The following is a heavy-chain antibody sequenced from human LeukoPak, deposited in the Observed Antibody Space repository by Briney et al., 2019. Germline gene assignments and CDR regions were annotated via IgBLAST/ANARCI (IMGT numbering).Heavy chain of an antibody. CDR1: GYTFTSYD. V-gene: IGHV1-8*01. CDR3: ARVQDSQYVDYYMDV. Sequence: ASVKVSCKASGYTFTSYDINWVRQATGQELEWMGWMNPNSGNTGHAQKFQGRVTMTRNTSISTAYMELSSLRSEDTAVYYCARVQDSQYVDYYMDVWGKGTTVTVSS. D-gene: IGHD3-16*01. CDR2: MNPNSGNT. J-gene: IGHJ6*03.